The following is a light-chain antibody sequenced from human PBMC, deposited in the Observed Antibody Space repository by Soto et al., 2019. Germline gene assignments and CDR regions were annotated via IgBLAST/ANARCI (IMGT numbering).Light chain of an antibody. CDR2: EVS. J-gene: IGLJ1*01. Sequence: QSVRTQPDSVSGSPGQSITLSCTGTSSDVGGYNYVSWYQLHPGKAPKLIIYEVSHRPSGASNHFSGYKSGNTASLTISGLQAEDEADYYCSSYTSTSTPCVFGTGTKVTVL. CDR3: SSYTSTSTPCV. V-gene: IGLV2-14*01. CDR1: SSDVGGYNY.